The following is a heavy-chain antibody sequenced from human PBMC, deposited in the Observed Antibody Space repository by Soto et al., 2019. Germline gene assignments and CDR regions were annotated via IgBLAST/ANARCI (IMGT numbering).Heavy chain of an antibody. J-gene: IGHJ3*02. V-gene: IGHV3-23*01. Sequence: GKGLEWVSAISGSGGSTYYADSVKGRFTISRDNSQNTLYLQMNSLRAEDTAVYYCAKDLIMITVGRVIPLGASDILGQGTMVTVSS. D-gene: IGHD3-16*02. CDR3: AKDLIMITVGRVIPLGASDI. CDR2: ISGSGGST.